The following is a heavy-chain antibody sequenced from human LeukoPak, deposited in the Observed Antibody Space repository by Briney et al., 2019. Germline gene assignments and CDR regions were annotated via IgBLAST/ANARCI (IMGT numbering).Heavy chain of an antibody. V-gene: IGHV4-34*01. CDR3: ARIGYYYYGMDV. Sequence: SETLSLTCAVYGGSFSGYYWSWIRQPPGKGLEWIGEINHSGSTNYNPSLKSRVTISVDTSKNQFSLKLSSVTAVDTAVYYCARIGYYYYGMDVWGQGTTVTVSS. J-gene: IGHJ6*02. CDR2: INHSGST. CDR1: GGSFSGYY. D-gene: IGHD3-16*01.